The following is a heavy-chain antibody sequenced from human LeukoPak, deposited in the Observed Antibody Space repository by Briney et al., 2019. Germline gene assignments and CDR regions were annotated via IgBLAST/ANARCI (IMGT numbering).Heavy chain of an antibody. Sequence: GGSLRLSCAAPGFTFSSYAMSWVRQAPGKGLEWVSAISGSGGSTYYADSVKGRFTISRGNSKNTLYLQMNSLRAEDTAVYYCAKERYYDYVWGSYRYFDYWGQGTLVTVSS. V-gene: IGHV3-23*01. D-gene: IGHD3-16*02. CDR3: AKERYYDYVWGSYRYFDY. CDR2: ISGSGGST. CDR1: GFTFSSYA. J-gene: IGHJ4*02.